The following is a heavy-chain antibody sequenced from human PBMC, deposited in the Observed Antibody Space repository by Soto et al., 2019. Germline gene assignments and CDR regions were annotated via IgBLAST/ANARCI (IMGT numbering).Heavy chain of an antibody. CDR3: AGRLTTAASLAY. CDR1: GFTVSNNH. V-gene: IGHV3-53*01. Sequence: VQLVESGGGLIQPGGSLRLSCAASGFTVSNNHMTWVRQAAGKGLELVSFVHGGGSTSYADSVKGRFTISRDNSKNTLYLQMDSLRAEDTAIYYCAGRLTTAASLAYGGRGTLVTVSS. CDR2: VHGGGST. J-gene: IGHJ4*02. D-gene: IGHD3-16*01.